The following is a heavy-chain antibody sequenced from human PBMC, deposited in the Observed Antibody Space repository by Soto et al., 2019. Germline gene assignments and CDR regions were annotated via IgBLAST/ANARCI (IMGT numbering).Heavy chain of an antibody. V-gene: IGHV4-34*01. CDR3: ARGGGSSWYWFDP. J-gene: IGHJ5*02. Sequence: SETLSLTCAVYGGSFSGYYWSWIRQPPGKGLEWIGEINHSGSANYNPSLKSRVTISVDTSKNQFSLKLSSVTAADTAVYYCARGGGSSWYWFDPWGQGTLVTV. D-gene: IGHD6-13*01. CDR2: INHSGSA. CDR1: GGSFSGYY.